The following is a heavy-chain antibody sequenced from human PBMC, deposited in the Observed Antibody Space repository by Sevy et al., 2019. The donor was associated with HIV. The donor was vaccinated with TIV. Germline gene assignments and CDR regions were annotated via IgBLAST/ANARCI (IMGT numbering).Heavy chain of an antibody. CDR1: GFTFSRYV. Sequence: GGSLTLSCAASGFTFSRYVMNWVRHAPGKGLEWVSVISSEGSTTYYADSVKGRFTISRDNSKSTLYLQMNSLRAEDTAVYYCATRSLNSGPYFDPWGQGTLVTVSS. V-gene: IGHV3-23*01. CDR3: ATRSLNSGPYFDP. CDR2: ISSEGSTT. J-gene: IGHJ4*02. D-gene: IGHD1-1*01.